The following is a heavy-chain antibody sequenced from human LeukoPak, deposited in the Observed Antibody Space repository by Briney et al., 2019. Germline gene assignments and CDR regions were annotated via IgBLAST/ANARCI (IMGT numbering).Heavy chain of an antibody. V-gene: IGHV1-2*02. D-gene: IGHD6-19*01. CDR3: ARGPVANAY. CDR2: INPNSGGT. Sequence: ASVKVSCKASGYTFTGYSMHWVRQAPGQGLEWMGWINPNSGGTNYAQRFQGRVTMTRDTSISTAYMQLSSLRPDDTAVYYCARGPVANAYWGQGTLVTVSS. J-gene: IGHJ4*02. CDR1: GYTFTGYS.